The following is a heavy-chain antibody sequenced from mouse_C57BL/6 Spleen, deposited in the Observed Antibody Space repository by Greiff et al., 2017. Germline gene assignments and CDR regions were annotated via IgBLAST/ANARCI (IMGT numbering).Heavy chain of an antibody. CDR1: GYTFTSYW. V-gene: IGHV1-69*01. CDR3: ARGDFDV. Sequence: QVQLQQPGAELVMPGASVKLSCKASGYTFTSYWMHWVKQRPGQGLEWIGEIDPSDSYTNYNQKFKGKSTLTVDKSSSTAYMQLSSLTSEDSAVYYCARGDFDVWGTGTTVIVSS. J-gene: IGHJ1*03. CDR2: IDPSDSYT.